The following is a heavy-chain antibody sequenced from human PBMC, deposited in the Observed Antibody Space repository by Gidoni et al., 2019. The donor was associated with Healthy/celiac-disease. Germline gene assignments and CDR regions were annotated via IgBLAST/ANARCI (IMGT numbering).Heavy chain of an antibody. J-gene: IGHJ6*03. CDR2: INHSGST. CDR3: ARGAGYCSSTSCYTYYYYYYMDV. CDR1: GGSFSGYY. D-gene: IGHD2-2*02. V-gene: IGHV4-34*01. Sequence: QEQLQQWGAGLLKPSETLSLTCAVYGGSFSGYYWSWIRQPPGKGLEWIGEINHSGSTNYNPSLKSRVTISVDTSKNQFSLKLSSVTAADTAVYYCARGAGYCSSTSCYTYYYYYYMDVWGKGTTVTVSS.